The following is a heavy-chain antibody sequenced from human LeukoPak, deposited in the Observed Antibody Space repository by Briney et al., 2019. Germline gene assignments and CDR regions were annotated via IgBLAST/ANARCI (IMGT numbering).Heavy chain of an antibody. CDR3: ARAGATTQIFDY. V-gene: IGHV4-59*01. D-gene: IGHD1-26*01. CDR1: GGSISSYY. CDR2: IYYSGST. Sequence: SETLSLTCTVSGGSISSYYWSWIRQPPGKGLEWIGYIYYSGSTNYNPSLKSRVTISVDTSKNQFSLKLSSVTAADTAVYYCARAGATTQIFDYWGQGTLVTVSS. J-gene: IGHJ4*02.